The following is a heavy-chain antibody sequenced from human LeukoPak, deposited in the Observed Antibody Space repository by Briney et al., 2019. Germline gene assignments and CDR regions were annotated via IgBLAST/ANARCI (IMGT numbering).Heavy chain of an antibody. CDR2: INPNSGGT. CDR1: GYTFTSYY. D-gene: IGHD2-21*01. Sequence: ASVKVSCKASGYTFTSYYMHWVRQAPGQGLEWMGWINPNSGGTNYAQKFQGRVTMTRDTSISTAYMELSRLRFDDTAVYYCARGAYCGGDCYSFDYWGQGTLVTVSS. J-gene: IGHJ4*02. V-gene: IGHV1-2*02. CDR3: ARGAYCGGDCYSFDY.